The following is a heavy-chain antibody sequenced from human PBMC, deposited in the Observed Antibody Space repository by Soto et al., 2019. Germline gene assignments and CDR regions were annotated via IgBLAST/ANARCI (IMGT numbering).Heavy chain of an antibody. D-gene: IGHD4-17*01. CDR3: ARDKYGDYPLHYFDY. Sequence: PGGSLRLSCAASGFTFSSYGMHWVRQAPGKGLEWVAVIWYDGSNKNYADSVKGRFTISRDNSKNTLYLQMNSLRAEDTAVYYCARDKYGDYPLHYFDYWGQGTLVTVSS. CDR2: IWYDGSNK. CDR1: GFTFSSYG. V-gene: IGHV3-33*01. J-gene: IGHJ4*02.